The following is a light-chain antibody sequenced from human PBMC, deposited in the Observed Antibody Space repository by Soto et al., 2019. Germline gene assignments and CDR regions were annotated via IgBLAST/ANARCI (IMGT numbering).Light chain of an antibody. CDR3: MQGTRCPCT. V-gene: IGKV2-30*02. J-gene: IGKJ5*01. CDR1: QSLLHSNGYNY. Sequence: MTEYALSLPVTPGQPASISCRSSQSLLHSNGYNYMDWFQQRPGRSPRRLIYKVSKRDSGVPARFSGSGSGSDFAMKISRVVAEHVAVYYCMQGTRCPCTFGLGTRVDIK. CDR2: KVS.